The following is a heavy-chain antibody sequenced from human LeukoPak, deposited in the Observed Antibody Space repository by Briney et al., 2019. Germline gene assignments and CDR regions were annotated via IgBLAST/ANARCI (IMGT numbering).Heavy chain of an antibody. CDR2: ISYDGSNK. CDR3: ARDGVYGMDV. J-gene: IGHJ6*04. D-gene: IGHD3-16*01. V-gene: IGHV3-30*04. Sequence: GGSLRLSCAASGFTFSSYAMHWVCQAPGKGLEWVAVISYDGSNKYYADSVKGRFTISRDNSKNTLYLQMNSLRAEDTAVYYCARDGVYGMDVWGKGTTVTVSS. CDR1: GFTFSSYA.